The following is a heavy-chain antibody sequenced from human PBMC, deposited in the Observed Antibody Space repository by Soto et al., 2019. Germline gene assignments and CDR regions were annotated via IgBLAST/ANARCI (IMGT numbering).Heavy chain of an antibody. V-gene: IGHV1-2*02. CDR3: ARVYYDSSGYLDY. Sequence: VSVKVSCKASGYTFTDYYLHWVRQAPGQGLELMGWINPKNGATIYAQKFQGRVTMTRDTSISTAYMELSRLRSDDTAVYSCARVYYDSSGYLDYWGQGTLVTVSS. J-gene: IGHJ4*02. CDR1: GYTFTDYY. D-gene: IGHD3-22*01. CDR2: INPKNGAT.